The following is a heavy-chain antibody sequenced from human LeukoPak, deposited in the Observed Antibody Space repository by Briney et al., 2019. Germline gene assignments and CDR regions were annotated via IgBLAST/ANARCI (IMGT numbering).Heavy chain of an antibody. J-gene: IGHJ5*02. Sequence: GESLKISCKGSGYSFSNSWIGWVRQMPGKGLEWMGMIFPGDSDIRYSPSFEGQVTISADKTISTDYLQWSSLKASDTAMYYCARHGSSYYEPRYNWLDPWGQGTLVTVSS. CDR1: GYSFSNSW. CDR3: ARHGSSYYEPRYNWLDP. CDR2: IFPGDSDI. D-gene: IGHD3-16*01. V-gene: IGHV5-51*01.